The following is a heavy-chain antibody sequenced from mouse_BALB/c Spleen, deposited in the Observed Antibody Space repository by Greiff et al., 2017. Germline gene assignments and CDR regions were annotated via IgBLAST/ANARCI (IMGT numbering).Heavy chain of an antibody. J-gene: IGHJ2*01. CDR3: ARESTTATFDY. CDR2: ISDGGSYT. Sequence: DVMLVESGGGLVKPGGSLKLSCAASGFTFSDYYMYWVRQTPEKRLEWVATISDGGSYTYYPDSVKGRFTISRDNAKNNLYLQMSSLKSEDTAMYYCARESTTATFDYWGQGTTLTVSS. V-gene: IGHV5-4*02. D-gene: IGHD1-2*01. CDR1: GFTFSDYY.